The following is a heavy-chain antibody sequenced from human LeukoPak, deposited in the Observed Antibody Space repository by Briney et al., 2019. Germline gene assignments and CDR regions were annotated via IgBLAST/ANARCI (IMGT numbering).Heavy chain of an antibody. CDR2: ITPSGGST. D-gene: IGHD2-15*01. V-gene: IGHV1-46*01. CDR1: GYTFTSYY. J-gene: IGHJ4*02. Sequence: ASVKVSCKASGYTFTSYYMHWVRQAPGQGLEWMGMITPSGGSTSYAQKFQGRVTMTRGTSTTTVYMELSSLRSEDTAVYYCARSYCSAGYCNLHYSDYWGQGTLVTVA. CDR3: ARSYCSAGYCNLHYSDY.